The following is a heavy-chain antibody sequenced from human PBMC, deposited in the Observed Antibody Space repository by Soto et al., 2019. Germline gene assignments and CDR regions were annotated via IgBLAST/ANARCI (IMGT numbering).Heavy chain of an antibody. Sequence: GGSLRLSCASSGLTFSSYGMHWVRQAPGKGLEWVAVIWYDGSNKYYADSVKGRFTISRDNSKNTLYLQMNSLRAEDTAVYYCARDTGYCSGGSCTHDAFDIWGQGTMVTVSS. V-gene: IGHV3-33*01. D-gene: IGHD2-15*01. J-gene: IGHJ3*02. CDR2: IWYDGSNK. CDR1: GLTFSSYG. CDR3: ARDTGYCSGGSCTHDAFDI.